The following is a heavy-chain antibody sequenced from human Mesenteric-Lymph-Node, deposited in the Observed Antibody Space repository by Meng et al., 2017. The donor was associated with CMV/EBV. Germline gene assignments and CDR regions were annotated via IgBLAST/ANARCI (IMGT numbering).Heavy chain of an antibody. D-gene: IGHD3-16*01. J-gene: IGHJ3*02. CDR3: ARGGPGAFDI. V-gene: IGHV3-30-3*01. CDR1: GFSFSNYA. CDR2: ISYDGSND. Sequence: GESLKISCAASGFSFSNYAMHWVRQAPGRGLEWVAVISYDGSNDYYADSVKGRFTISRDNSKNTLLLQMNSLRAEDTADYYCARGGPGAFDIWGQGTMVTVSS.